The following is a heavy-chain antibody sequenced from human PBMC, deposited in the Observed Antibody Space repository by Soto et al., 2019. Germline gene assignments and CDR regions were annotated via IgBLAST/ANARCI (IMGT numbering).Heavy chain of an antibody. J-gene: IGHJ6*03. CDR2: IKQDGSEK. V-gene: IGHV3-7*01. CDR3: ARAARLEHDYYYYYMDV. CDR1: GFTFSSYW. D-gene: IGHD3-16*01. Sequence: GGSLRLSCAASGFTFSSYWMSWVRQAPGKGLEWVANIKQDGSEKYYVDSVKGRFTISRDNAKNSLYLQMNSLRAEDTAVYYCARAARLEHDYYYYYMDVWGKGTTVTVSS.